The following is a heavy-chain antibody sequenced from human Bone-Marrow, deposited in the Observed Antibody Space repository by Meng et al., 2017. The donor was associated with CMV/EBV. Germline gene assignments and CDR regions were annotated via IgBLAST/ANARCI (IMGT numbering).Heavy chain of an antibody. Sequence: GESLKISCAASGFTFSSYAMHWVRQAPGKGLEWVAVISYDGSNKYYADSVKGRFTISRDNSKNTLYLQMNSLRAEDTAVYYCARDLLIVGAAGLGYWGQGTLVTVSS. CDR3: ARDLLIVGAAGLGY. V-gene: IGHV3-30*04. J-gene: IGHJ4*02. D-gene: IGHD1-26*01. CDR1: GFTFSSYA. CDR2: ISYDGSNK.